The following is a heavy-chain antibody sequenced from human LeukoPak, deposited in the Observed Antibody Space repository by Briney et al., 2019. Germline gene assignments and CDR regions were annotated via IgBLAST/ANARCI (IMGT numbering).Heavy chain of an antibody. V-gene: IGHV3-30*02. J-gene: IGHJ3*02. CDR1: GFTFGNNG. CDR3: AKARGDGYNDAFDM. Sequence: GGSLRLSCTPSGFTFGNNGMHWVRQALGKGLEWMALIRYDNNNKYYADSVKGRFTISGDNSKLYLQMNSLRDEDSAVYYCAKARGDGYNDAFDMWGQGTMVTVSS. CDR2: IRYDNNNK. D-gene: IGHD5-24*01.